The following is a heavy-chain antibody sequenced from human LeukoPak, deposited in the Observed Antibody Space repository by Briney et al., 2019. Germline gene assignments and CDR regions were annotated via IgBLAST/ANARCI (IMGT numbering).Heavy chain of an antibody. CDR1: GYTLTELS. CDR2: FDPEDGET. CDR3: ATSSHDFWSGYYY. V-gene: IGHV1-24*01. J-gene: IGHJ4*02. D-gene: IGHD3-3*01. Sequence: GASEKLSCKVSGYTLTELSLHWVRQAHGKGLEGVGGFDPEDGETIYAQKFQGRVTMTEDTSTDTAYMELSSLRSEDTAVYYCATSSHDFWSGYYYWGQGTLVTVSS.